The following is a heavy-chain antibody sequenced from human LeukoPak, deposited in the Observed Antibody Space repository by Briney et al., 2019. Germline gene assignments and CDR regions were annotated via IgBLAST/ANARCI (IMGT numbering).Heavy chain of an antibody. CDR3: ARGDSSGYYYFIDN. J-gene: IGHJ4*02. Sequence: GGSLRLSYAASRFTFSSYSMNWVRQAPGKGLEWVSYISSSSSTIYYADSVKGRFTISRDNAKNSLYLQMNSLRDEDTAVYYCARGDSSGYYYFIDNWGQGTLVTVS. CDR1: RFTFSSYS. CDR2: ISSSSSTI. V-gene: IGHV3-48*02. D-gene: IGHD3-22*01.